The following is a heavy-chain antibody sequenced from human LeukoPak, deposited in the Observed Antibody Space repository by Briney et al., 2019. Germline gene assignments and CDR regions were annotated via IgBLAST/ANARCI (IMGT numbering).Heavy chain of an antibody. Sequence: GASVKVSCKASGYTFTSYYMHWVRQAPGQGLEWMEIINPSGGSTSYAQKFQGRVTMTRDTSTSTVYMELSSLRSEDTAVYYCIIGPYYYYGMDVWGQGTTVTVSS. CDR1: GYTFTSYY. CDR3: IIGPYYYYGMDV. CDR2: INPSGGST. J-gene: IGHJ6*02. V-gene: IGHV1-46*03.